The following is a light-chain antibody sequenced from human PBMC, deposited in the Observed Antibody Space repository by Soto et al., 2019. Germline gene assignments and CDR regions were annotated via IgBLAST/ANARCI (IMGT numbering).Light chain of an antibody. Sequence: SALPQPPSVSVLPGQSVTISCTGTSSDVGSYNRVSWYQQPPGTAPKLMIYEVSNRPSGVPDRFSGSKSGNTASLTISGLQPEDEADYYCNSYTSSSTYVLGTGTKVTVL. J-gene: IGLJ1*01. V-gene: IGLV2-18*02. CDR3: NSYTSSSTYV. CDR1: SSDVGSYNR. CDR2: EVS.